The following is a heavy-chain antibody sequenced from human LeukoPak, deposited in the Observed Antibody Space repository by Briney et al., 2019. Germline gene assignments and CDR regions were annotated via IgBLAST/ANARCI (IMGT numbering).Heavy chain of an antibody. CDR1: GFTFSTKS. CDR2: ITADSGTT. CDR3: ASRDYFDY. V-gene: IGHV3-48*02. J-gene: IGHJ4*02. Sequence: PGGSLRLSCAVSGFTFSTKSMNWVRQAPGKGLEWVSYITADSGTTYYADSVKGRFTISRDNPKNSLYLQMNSLRDEDTAVYYCASRDYFDYWGQGTLVTVSS.